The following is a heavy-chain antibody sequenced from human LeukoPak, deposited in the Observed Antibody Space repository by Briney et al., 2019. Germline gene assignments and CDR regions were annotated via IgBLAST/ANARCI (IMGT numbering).Heavy chain of an antibody. Sequence: SETLSLTCTVSGGSISDYYWSWIRQPPGKGLEWIGEINHSGSTNYNPSLKSRVTISVDTSKNQFSLKLSSVTAADTAVYYCARIPFYDYVWGSPYYFDYWGQGTLVTVSS. D-gene: IGHD3-16*01. CDR2: INHSGST. V-gene: IGHV4-34*01. CDR1: GGSISDYY. CDR3: ARIPFYDYVWGSPYYFDY. J-gene: IGHJ4*02.